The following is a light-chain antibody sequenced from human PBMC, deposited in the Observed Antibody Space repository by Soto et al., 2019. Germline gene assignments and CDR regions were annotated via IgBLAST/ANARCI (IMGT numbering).Light chain of an antibody. CDR2: AAS. Sequence: DIQMTQSPSSLSASVGDRVSITCRASQGIRNALGWYQQKPGKAPKRLIYAASRLQSGVPSRFSGSGSGTEFTLTISSLQPEDFATYYCLQHNDYPRTFGQGTKVETK. CDR3: LQHNDYPRT. J-gene: IGKJ1*01. V-gene: IGKV1-17*01. CDR1: QGIRNA.